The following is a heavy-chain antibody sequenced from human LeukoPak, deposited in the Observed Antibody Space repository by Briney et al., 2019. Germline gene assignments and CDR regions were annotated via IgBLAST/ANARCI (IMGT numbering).Heavy chain of an antibody. D-gene: IGHD5-18*01. J-gene: IGHJ6*03. CDR3: ARDHRGYRYYYMDV. Sequence: SETLSLTCTVSGYSISSGYYWGWLRQPPGKGLEWIGSIYHSGSTYYNPSLKSRVTISVDTTKHQFSLKLSSVTAADTAVYYWARDHRGYRYYYMDVWGKGTTVTVSS. V-gene: IGHV4-38-2*02. CDR1: GYSISSGYY. CDR2: IYHSGST.